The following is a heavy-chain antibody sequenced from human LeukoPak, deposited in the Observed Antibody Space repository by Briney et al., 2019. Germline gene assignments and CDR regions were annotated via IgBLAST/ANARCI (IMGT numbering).Heavy chain of an antibody. CDR2: ISTNNGNT. D-gene: IGHD3-10*01. V-gene: IGHV1-18*01. Sequence: ASVKVSCKTSNYTFTSYGISWVRQAPGQGLEWMGWISTNNGNTDYAQKLQARLTMTTDTSTSTAYLELRSLRSDDTAVYYCARGEYDLLGDYWGQGTLVTVSS. CDR1: NYTFTSYG. CDR3: ARGEYDLLGDY. J-gene: IGHJ4*02.